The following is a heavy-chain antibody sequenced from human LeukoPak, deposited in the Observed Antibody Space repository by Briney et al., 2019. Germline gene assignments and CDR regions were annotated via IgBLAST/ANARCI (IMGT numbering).Heavy chain of an antibody. CDR2: IYYSGST. V-gene: IGHV4-59*01. CDR1: GGSISSYY. CDR3: ARDLSSSFDWHFDL. D-gene: IGHD6-13*01. J-gene: IGHJ2*01. Sequence: SETLSLTCTVSGGSISSYYWSWIRQPPGKGLEWIGYIYYSGSTNYNPSLKSRVTISVDTSKNQFSLKLSSVTAADTAVYYCARDLSSSFDWHFDLWGRGTLVTVSS.